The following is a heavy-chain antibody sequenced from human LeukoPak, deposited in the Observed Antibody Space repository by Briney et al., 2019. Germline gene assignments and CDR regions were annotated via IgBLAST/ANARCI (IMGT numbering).Heavy chain of an antibody. V-gene: IGHV1-2*04. CDR2: INPNSGGT. CDR1: GYTFTGYY. CDR3: ARVSWGHGDYGGYYFDY. J-gene: IGHJ4*02. D-gene: IGHD4-17*01. Sequence: ASVKVSCKASGYTFTGYYMHWVQQAPGQGLEWMGWINPNSGGTNYAQKFQGWVTMTRDTSISTAYMELSRLRSDDTAVYYCARVSWGHGDYGGYYFDYWGQGTLVTVSS.